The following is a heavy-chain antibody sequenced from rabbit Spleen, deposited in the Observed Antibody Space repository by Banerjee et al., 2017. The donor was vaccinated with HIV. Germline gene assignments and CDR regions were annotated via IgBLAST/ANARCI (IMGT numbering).Heavy chain of an antibody. J-gene: IGHJ4*01. V-gene: IGHV1S45*01. D-gene: IGHD5-1*01. CDR3: ARASGTYFNL. CDR2: IGAGNTGNA. CDR1: GFSFSSSYW. Sequence: QEQLVESGGGLVQPEGSLTLTCIASGFSFSSSYWICWVRQAPGKGLEWIACIGAGNTGNAYYASWAKGRFTISKTSSTTVTLEMTSLTAADTATYFCARASGTYFNLWGPGTLVTVS.